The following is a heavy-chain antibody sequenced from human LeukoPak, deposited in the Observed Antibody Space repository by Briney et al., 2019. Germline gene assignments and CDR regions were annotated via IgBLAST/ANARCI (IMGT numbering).Heavy chain of an antibody. CDR3: AKEAPPAALRYYYYYMDV. CDR2: ISYDGSNK. D-gene: IGHD2-2*01. V-gene: IGHV3-30-3*01. J-gene: IGHJ6*03. CDR1: GFTFSSYA. Sequence: GGSLRLSCAASGFTFSSYAMHCVRQAPGKGLEWVAVISYDGSNKYYADSVKGRFTISRDNSKNTLYLQMNSLRAEDTAVYYCAKEAPPAALRYYYYYMDVWGKGTTVTISS.